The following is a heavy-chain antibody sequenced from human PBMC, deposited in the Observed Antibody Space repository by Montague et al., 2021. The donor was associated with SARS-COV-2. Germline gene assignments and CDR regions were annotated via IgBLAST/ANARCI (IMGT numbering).Heavy chain of an antibody. CDR3: ARDEYNRYWFDP. Sequence: SETLSLTCTVSAGSLSSRGNYWGWIRQPPGMGLQWIGSVDSAGSTYYSPSLKSRVTISLDTSKNQFSLKLSSVTAADTAVYYCARDEYNRYWFDPWGQGTLVTVSS. D-gene: IGHD2/OR15-2a*01. CDR2: VDSAGST. CDR1: AGSLSSRGNY. V-gene: IGHV4-39*07. J-gene: IGHJ5*02.